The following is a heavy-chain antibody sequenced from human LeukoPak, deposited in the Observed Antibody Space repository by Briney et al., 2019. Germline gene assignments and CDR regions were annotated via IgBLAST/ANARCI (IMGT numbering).Heavy chain of an antibody. J-gene: IGHJ4*02. CDR1: GFTVSSTY. CDR2: IYNSGTT. Sequence: PGGSLRLSCAASGFTVSSTYMSWVRQAPGQGLEWVSLIYNSGTTFYADSVQGRFTISRDNSKNTLYLQVNSLRAEDTAIYYCARDSSSFPNYFDFWGQGTLVTVSS. D-gene: IGHD3-10*01. CDR3: ARDSSSFPNYFDF. V-gene: IGHV3-53*01.